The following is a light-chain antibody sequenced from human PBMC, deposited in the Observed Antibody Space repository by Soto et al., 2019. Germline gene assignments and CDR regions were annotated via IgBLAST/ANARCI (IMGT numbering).Light chain of an antibody. CDR2: DAS. Sequence: DIQMTQSPTTLSASVGDRVIITCRASQRMSAWLAWYQQKPGKAPKLLIYDASSLENGVPSRFSGSGSGTEFTLTSSSLQPDDFATYYCQQYDTYPWTFGQGTKVDI. CDR1: QRMSAW. CDR3: QQYDTYPWT. J-gene: IGKJ1*01. V-gene: IGKV1-5*01.